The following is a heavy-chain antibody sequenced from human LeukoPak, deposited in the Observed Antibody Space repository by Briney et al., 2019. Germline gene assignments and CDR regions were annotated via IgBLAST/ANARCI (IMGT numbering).Heavy chain of an antibody. J-gene: IGHJ4*02. CDR2: IIAIFGTA. CDR1: GGTLSNYA. Sequence: SVKVSCKASGGTLSNYAISWVRQAPGQGLEWMGRIIAIFGTANYAQKFQGRVTITTDESTSAAYMELSSLRSEDTAVYYCAGRYGSETYYSFDYWGQGTLVTVSS. CDR3: AGRYGSETYYSFDY. D-gene: IGHD3-10*01. V-gene: IGHV1-69*05.